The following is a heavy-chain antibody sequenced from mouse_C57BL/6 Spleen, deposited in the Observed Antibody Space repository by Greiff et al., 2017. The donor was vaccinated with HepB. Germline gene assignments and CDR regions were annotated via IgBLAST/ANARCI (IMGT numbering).Heavy chain of an antibody. CDR2: IYPGSGST. V-gene: IGHV1-55*01. Sequence: VQLQQPGAELVKPGASVKMSCKASGYTFTSYWLTWVKQRPGQGLEWIGDIYPGSGSTNYNEKFKSKATLTVDTSSSTAYMQRSSLTSEDSAVYYCARGGAQATWGFAYWGQGTLVTVSA. CDR3: ARGGAQATWGFAY. J-gene: IGHJ3*01. D-gene: IGHD3-2*02. CDR1: GYTFTSYW.